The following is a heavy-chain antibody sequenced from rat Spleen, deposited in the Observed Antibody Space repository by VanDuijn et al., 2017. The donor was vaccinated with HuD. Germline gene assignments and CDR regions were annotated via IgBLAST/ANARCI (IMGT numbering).Heavy chain of an antibody. CDR1: GFTFSNYG. CDR3: TRDGVRGFAY. D-gene: IGHD4-3*01. J-gene: IGHJ3*01. CDR2: ITNSGGST. Sequence: EVQLVESDGGLVRPGRSLKLSCAASGFTFSNYGMAWVRQAPTKGLEWVASITNSGGSTYYRDSVKGRFTISRDNAKSTLYLQMDSLRSEDTATYYCTRDGVRGFAYWGQGTLVTVSS. V-gene: IGHV5-27*01.